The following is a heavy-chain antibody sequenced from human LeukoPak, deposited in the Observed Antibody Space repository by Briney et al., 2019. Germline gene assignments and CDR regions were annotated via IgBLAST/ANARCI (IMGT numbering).Heavy chain of an antibody. D-gene: IGHD2-15*01. V-gene: IGHV4-38-2*02. CDR2: IYHSGST. CDR1: GYSINSGYY. J-gene: IGHJ4*02. Sequence: SETLSLTCTVSGYSINSGYYWGWIRQPPGKGLEWIGSIYHSGSTYYNPSLKSRVTISVDTSKNQFSLKLSSVTAADTAVYYCGSYCSGGSCYGYYFDYWGQGTLVTVSS. CDR3: GSYCSGGSCYGYYFDY.